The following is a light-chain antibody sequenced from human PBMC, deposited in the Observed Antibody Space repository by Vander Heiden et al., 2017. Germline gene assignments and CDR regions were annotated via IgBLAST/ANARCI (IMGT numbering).Light chain of an antibody. J-gene: IGLJ1*01. CDR3: QSYDSSLSGYV. V-gene: IGLV1-40*01. CDR2: GNS. CDR1: SPNTGARFA. Sequence: QSVLTPPPSVSGAPGQRVTIPCPGGSPNTGARFALHWYQQLPGTAPKRLIYGNSNRPSGVPDRFSGSKSGTSASLAITGLQAEDEADYYCQSYDSSLSGYVFGTGTKVTVL.